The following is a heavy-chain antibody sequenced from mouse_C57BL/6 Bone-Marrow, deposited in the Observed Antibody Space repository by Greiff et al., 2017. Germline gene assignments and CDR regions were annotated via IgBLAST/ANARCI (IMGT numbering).Heavy chain of an antibody. J-gene: IGHJ4*01. CDR2: ISYSGST. Sequence: EVKLQESGPGLVKPSQSLSLTCTVTGYSITSGYDWHWIRHFPGNKLEWMGYISYSGSTNYNPSLKSRIPITHDTSKNHFFLKLNSVTTEDTATYYCARDGYYAMDYWGQGTSVTVSS. V-gene: IGHV3-1*01. CDR1: GYSITSGYD. CDR3: ARDGYYAMDY.